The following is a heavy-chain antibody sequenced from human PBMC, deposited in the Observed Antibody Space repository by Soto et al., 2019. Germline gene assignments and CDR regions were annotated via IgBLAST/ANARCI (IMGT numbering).Heavy chain of an antibody. Sequence: QVQLVESGGGVVQPGRSLRLSCAASGFSFSNYGMHWVRQAPGKGLEWVAAIWYDGVKKHHADSVKGRFTISRDNSKNTLYLQMNSLRAEDTAVYYCARDRNIVVVPAAIADYCGQGTLVTVSS. J-gene: IGHJ4*02. D-gene: IGHD2-2*01. CDR1: GFSFSNYG. CDR2: IWYDGVKK. CDR3: ARDRNIVVVPAAIADY. V-gene: IGHV3-33*01.